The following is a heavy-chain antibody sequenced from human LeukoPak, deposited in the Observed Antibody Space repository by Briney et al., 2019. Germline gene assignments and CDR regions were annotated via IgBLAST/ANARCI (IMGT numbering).Heavy chain of an antibody. V-gene: IGHV3-30*18. CDR3: AKDLETYYDFWSGNMGFDY. D-gene: IGHD3-3*01. Sequence: GGSLRLSCAASGFTFSSYGMHWVRQAPGKGLEWVAVISYDGSNKYYADSVKGRFTISRDNSKNTLYLQMNSLRAEDTAVYYCAKDLETYYDFWSGNMGFDYWGQGTLVTVSS. CDR2: ISYDGSNK. CDR1: GFTFSSYG. J-gene: IGHJ4*02.